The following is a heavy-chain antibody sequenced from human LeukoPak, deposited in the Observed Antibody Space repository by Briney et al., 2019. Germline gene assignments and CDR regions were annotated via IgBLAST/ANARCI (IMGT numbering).Heavy chain of an antibody. Sequence: SETLSLTCTVSGGPISSYYWSWIRQPPGKGLEWIGYIYYSGSTNYNPSLKSRVTISVDTSKNQFSPKLSSVTAADTAVYYCAREWGYYYDSSGYWDAFDIWGQGTMVTVSS. CDR2: IYYSGST. CDR1: GGPISSYY. CDR3: AREWGYYYDSSGYWDAFDI. V-gene: IGHV4-59*01. D-gene: IGHD3-22*01. J-gene: IGHJ3*02.